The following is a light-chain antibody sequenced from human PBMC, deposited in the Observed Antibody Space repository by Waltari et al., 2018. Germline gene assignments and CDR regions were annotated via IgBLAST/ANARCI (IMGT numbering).Light chain of an antibody. Sequence: EIVLTQSPGTLSLSPGERATLSCRASQSVSSSYLAWYQQKPGQAPRLRIYGASSRATGIPDRFSGSGSGTDFTLTISRLEPEDFAVYYCQQYGSSPVYTVGQGTKLEIK. CDR2: GAS. J-gene: IGKJ2*01. V-gene: IGKV3-20*01. CDR3: QQYGSSPVYT. CDR1: QSVSSSY.